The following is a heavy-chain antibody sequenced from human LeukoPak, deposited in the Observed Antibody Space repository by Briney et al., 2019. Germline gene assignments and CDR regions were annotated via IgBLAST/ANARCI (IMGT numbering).Heavy chain of an antibody. CDR3: ARLSSTLYYSMDV. J-gene: IGHJ6*02. Sequence: SETLSLTCAVSGGSISSYYWTWIRQPPGKGLEWVGYIQNSAIYRAKIKSSPSLQSRVSLPIDTSKNQVSLTVNSVTAADTAVYYCARLSSTLYYSMDVWGPGTAVTVSS. CDR1: GGSISSYY. D-gene: IGHD6-6*01. V-gene: IGHV4-59*08. CDR2: IQNSAIYRAKI.